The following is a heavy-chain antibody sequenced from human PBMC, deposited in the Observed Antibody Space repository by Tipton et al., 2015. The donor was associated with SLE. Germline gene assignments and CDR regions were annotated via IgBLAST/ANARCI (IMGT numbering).Heavy chain of an antibody. CDR2: IGTAGDT. Sequence: SLRLSCAASGFTFSSYDMHWVRQATGKGLEWVSAIGTAGDTYYPGSVKGRFTISRENAKNSLYLQMNSLRAGDTAVYYCATGRSTGTTTYYFDYWGQGTLVTVPS. J-gene: IGHJ4*02. V-gene: IGHV3-13*01. D-gene: IGHD4-17*01. CDR1: GFTFSSYD. CDR3: ATGRSTGTTTYYFDY.